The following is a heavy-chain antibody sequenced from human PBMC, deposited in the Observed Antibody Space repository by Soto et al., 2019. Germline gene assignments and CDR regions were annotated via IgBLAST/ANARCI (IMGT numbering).Heavy chain of an antibody. J-gene: IGHJ4*02. V-gene: IGHV1-69*02. CDR1: GGTFSSYI. CDR2: IIPILGIA. CDR3: ARGYGSGSYPVDY. Sequence: QVQLVQSGAEVKKPGSSVKVSCKASGGTFSSYIISWVRQAPGQGLEWMGRIIPILGIANYAQKFQGRVTITADKSTSTAYMELSSLTSEDTAVYYCARGYGSGSYPVDYWGQGTLVTVSS. D-gene: IGHD3-10*01.